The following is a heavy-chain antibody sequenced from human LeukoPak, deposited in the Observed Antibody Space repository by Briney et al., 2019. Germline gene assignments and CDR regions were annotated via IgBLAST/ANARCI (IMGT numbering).Heavy chain of an antibody. CDR3: ARGDGGNPWDAFDI. Sequence: ASVKVSCKASGYTFSKFGIAWVRQAPGQGLEWMGWISGNNDNPQSAQDHQGRVTVTTDRSTSTAYMELRSLRHDDTAVYYCARGDGGNPWDAFDIWGQGTMVTVSS. D-gene: IGHD4-23*01. CDR2: ISGNNDNP. V-gene: IGHV1-18*01. J-gene: IGHJ3*02. CDR1: GYTFSKFG.